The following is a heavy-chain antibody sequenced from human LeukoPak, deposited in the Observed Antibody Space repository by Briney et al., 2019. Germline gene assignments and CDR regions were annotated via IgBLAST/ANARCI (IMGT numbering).Heavy chain of an antibody. CDR2: IYTSGST. Sequence: SETLSLTCTVSGGSINSYYWSWIRQPAGKGLEWIGRIYTSGSTNYNPSLKSRVIMSVDMSKNQFSLKLSSVTAADTAVYYCARDRGGPAQFDSWGQGTLVAVSS. CDR3: ARDRGGPAQFDS. J-gene: IGHJ4*02. CDR1: GGSINSYY. V-gene: IGHV4-4*07. D-gene: IGHD2-15*01.